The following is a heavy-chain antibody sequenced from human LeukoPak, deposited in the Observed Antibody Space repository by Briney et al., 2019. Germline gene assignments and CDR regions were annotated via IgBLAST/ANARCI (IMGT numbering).Heavy chain of an antibody. CDR3: AREKIYIYYDSSGYYHHWYFDL. J-gene: IGHJ2*01. CDR2: IYQSGNT. Sequence: SETLSLTCAVSGYSISSGYYWGWIRQPPGKGLEWIGSIYQSGNTYYNPSLKSRVTISVDTSKNQFSLKLSSVTAADTAVYYCAREKIYIYYDSSGYYHHWYFDLWGRGTLVTVSS. CDR1: GYSISSGYY. D-gene: IGHD3-22*01. V-gene: IGHV4-38-2*02.